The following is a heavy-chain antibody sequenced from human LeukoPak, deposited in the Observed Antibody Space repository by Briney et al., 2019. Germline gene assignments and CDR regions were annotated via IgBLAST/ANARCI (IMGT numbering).Heavy chain of an antibody. CDR1: GGSISSGSYY. Sequence: PSQTLSLTCTVSGGSISSGSYYWSWIRQPAGKGLEWIGRIYTSGCTNYNPSLKSRVTISVDTSKNQFFLKLSSVTAADTAVYYCARGPGRDYGDHYWGQGTLVTVSS. V-gene: IGHV4-61*02. CDR2: IYTSGCT. CDR3: ARGPGRDYGDHY. D-gene: IGHD4-17*01. J-gene: IGHJ4*02.